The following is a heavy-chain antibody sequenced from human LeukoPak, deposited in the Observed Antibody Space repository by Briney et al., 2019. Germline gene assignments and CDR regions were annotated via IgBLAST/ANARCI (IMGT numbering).Heavy chain of an antibody. J-gene: IGHJ3*02. Sequence: SETLSLTCAVSGYSISSGYYWGWIRPPPGKGLEWIGSIYHSGSTYYNPSLKSRVTISVDTSKNQFSLKLSSVTAADPAVYYCARLNEYDSWSGSPDAFDIWGQGTMVTVSS. CDR1: GYSISSGYY. D-gene: IGHD3-3*01. CDR3: ARLNEYDSWSGSPDAFDI. CDR2: IYHSGST. V-gene: IGHV4-38-2*01.